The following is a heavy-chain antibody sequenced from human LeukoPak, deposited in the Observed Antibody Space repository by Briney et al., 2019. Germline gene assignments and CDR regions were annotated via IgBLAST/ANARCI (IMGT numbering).Heavy chain of an antibody. Sequence: GTSLRLSCAASGFTFSSYGMHWVRQAPGKGLEWVAFIRYDGNYKYDADSVKGRFTISRDNSKNTLYLEMKSLRGDDTAVYYCVKDSQWLVTDYYMDVWGRGTTVTVSS. V-gene: IGHV3-30*02. J-gene: IGHJ6*03. CDR2: IRYDGNYK. D-gene: IGHD6-19*01. CDR1: GFTFSSYG. CDR3: VKDSQWLVTDYYMDV.